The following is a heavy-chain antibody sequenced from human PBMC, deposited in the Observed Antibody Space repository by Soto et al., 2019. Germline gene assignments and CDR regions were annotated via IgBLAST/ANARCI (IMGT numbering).Heavy chain of an antibody. CDR2: INHSGST. D-gene: IGHD3-10*01. Sequence: SETLSLTCAVYGGSFSGYYWSWIRQPPGKGLEWIGEINHSGSTNYNPSLKSRVTISVDTSKNQFSLKLSSVTAADTAVYYCARGVFRGVIYYWGQGTLVTVSS. J-gene: IGHJ4*02. V-gene: IGHV4-34*01. CDR1: GGSFSGYY. CDR3: ARGVFRGVIYY.